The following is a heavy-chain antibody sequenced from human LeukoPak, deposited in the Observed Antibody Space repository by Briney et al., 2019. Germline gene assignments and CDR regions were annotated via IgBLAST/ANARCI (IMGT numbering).Heavy chain of an antibody. D-gene: IGHD3-22*01. CDR1: GDSITNNNYY. Sequence: KPSETLSLTCTVSGDSITNNNYYWGWIRQPPGKGLEWIGSIYYTGRTYYKPSLESRLTLSVDTSKNQFSLRLTSVTAADTAVYYCARDWEYYYDRSGYNDYWGQGALVIVSS. J-gene: IGHJ4*02. CDR3: ARDWEYYYDRSGYNDY. CDR2: IYYTGRT. V-gene: IGHV4-39*07.